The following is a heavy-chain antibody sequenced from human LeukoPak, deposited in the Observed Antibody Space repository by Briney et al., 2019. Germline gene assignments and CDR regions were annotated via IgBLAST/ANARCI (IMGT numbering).Heavy chain of an antibody. J-gene: IGHJ4*02. D-gene: IGHD2-2*01. V-gene: IGHV1-18*01. CDR3: AREYCTDTSCYDPDY. Sequence: VKFSCKASGYTLTNYGLTWVRQAPGEGFEWMGWISTYNGSTIYGQKFQDRLTVTTDTSTSTAYMELRSLRSDDTAVYYCAREYCTDTSCYDPDYWGQGALVTVSA. CDR1: GYTLTNYG. CDR2: ISTYNGST.